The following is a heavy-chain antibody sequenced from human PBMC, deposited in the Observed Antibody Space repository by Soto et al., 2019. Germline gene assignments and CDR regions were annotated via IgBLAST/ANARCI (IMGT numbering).Heavy chain of an antibody. D-gene: IGHD3-10*01. J-gene: IGHJ6*02. CDR1: GYSFTSYW. Sequence: GESLKISCKGSGYSFTSYWISWARQMPGKGLEWMGRIDPSDSYTNYSPSFQGHVTISADKSISTAYLQWSSLKASDTAMYYCASHVVSGIRGSYYYGMHVWGQGIMVTVSS. CDR2: IDPSDSYT. CDR3: ASHVVSGIRGSYYYGMHV. V-gene: IGHV5-10-1*01.